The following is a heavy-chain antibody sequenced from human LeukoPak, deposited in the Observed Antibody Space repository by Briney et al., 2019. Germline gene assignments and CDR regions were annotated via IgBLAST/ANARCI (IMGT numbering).Heavy chain of an antibody. CDR2: IYFSGST. J-gene: IGHJ6*02. D-gene: IGHD2/OR15-2a*01. V-gene: IGHV4-59*01. CDR3: AKGEALRQNYGMDV. CDR1: GGSIYGYY. Sequence: PSETLSLTCTVSGGSIYGYYWSWIRQHPGKGLEWIGDIYFSGSTNYNPSLKSRVTISVATSKNQFPLQLSSVTAADTAVYYCAKGEALRQNYGMDVWGQGTTVTVSS.